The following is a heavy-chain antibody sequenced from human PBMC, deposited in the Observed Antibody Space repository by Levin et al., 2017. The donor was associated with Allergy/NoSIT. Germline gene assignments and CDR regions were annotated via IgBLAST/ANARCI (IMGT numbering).Heavy chain of an antibody. V-gene: IGHV1-69*02. CDR3: ARLITIFGVVTDHDAFDI. Sequence: ASVKVSCKASGGTFSSYTISWVRQAPGQGLEWMGRIIPILGIANYAQKFQGRVTITADKSTSTAYMELSSLRSEDTAVYYCARLITIFGVVTDHDAFDIWGQGTMVTVSS. CDR1: GGTFSSYT. D-gene: IGHD3-3*01. J-gene: IGHJ3*02. CDR2: IIPILGIA.